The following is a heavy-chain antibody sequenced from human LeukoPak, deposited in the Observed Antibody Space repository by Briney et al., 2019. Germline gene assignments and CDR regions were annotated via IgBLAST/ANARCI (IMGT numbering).Heavy chain of an antibody. CDR1: GNSFGDYY. V-gene: IGHV4-4*07. J-gene: IGHJ5*02. CDR2: IYTSGST. CDR3: TRDTGTTGEVKFDP. Sequence: PSETLSLTCTVSGNSFGDYYWSWIRQPAGKGPEWIGRIYTSGSTTYNPSLKSRVTMSVDTPKSQFSLNLMSVTAADTAVYYCTRDTGTTGEVKFDPWGQGTLVTVSS. D-gene: IGHD4-17*01.